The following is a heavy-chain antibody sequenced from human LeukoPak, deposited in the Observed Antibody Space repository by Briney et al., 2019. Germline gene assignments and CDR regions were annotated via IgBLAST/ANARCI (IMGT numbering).Heavy chain of an antibody. CDR1: GYTFTGYY. D-gene: IGHD3-16*02. CDR3: ARFTFGGVIALDY. Sequence: AXVKVSCKAXGYTFTGYYMHWVRQAPGQGLEWMGWINPNSGGTNYAQKFQGRVTMTRETAIRTAYMELSRLRCDDTAVYYCARFTFGGVIALDYWGQGTLVTVSS. J-gene: IGHJ4*02. CDR2: INPNSGGT. V-gene: IGHV1-2*02.